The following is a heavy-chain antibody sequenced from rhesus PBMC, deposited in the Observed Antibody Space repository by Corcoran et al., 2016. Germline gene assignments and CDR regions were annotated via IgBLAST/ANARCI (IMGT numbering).Heavy chain of an antibody. CDR3: ARDGPSSGSLDV. V-gene: IGHV4-127*01. J-gene: IGHJ5-2*02. CDR2: IGGSDVST. D-gene: IGHD6-13*01. CDR1: GYSINSGFG. Sequence: QVQLQESGPGLVKPSETLSLTCAVSGYSINSGFGWSWVRQPPGTGLEWIAYIGGSDVSTKYNPSLKSRVTISKDTSKNQFSLKLSSVTAADTAVYYCARDGPSSGSLDVWGRGILVTVSS.